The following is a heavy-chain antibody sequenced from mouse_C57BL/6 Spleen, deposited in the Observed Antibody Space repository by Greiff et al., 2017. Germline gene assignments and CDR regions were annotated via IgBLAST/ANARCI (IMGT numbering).Heavy chain of an antibody. CDR1: GYAFSSSW. D-gene: IGHD2-5*01. CDR2: IYPGDGDT. V-gene: IGHV1-82*01. Sequence: QVQLQQSGPELVKPGASVKISCKASGYAFSSSWMNWVKQRPGKGLEWIGRIYPGDGDTNYNGKFKGKATLTADKSSSTAYMQLSSLTSEASAVYFGARYSNYRYYYAMDYWGQGTSVTVSS. J-gene: IGHJ4*01. CDR3: ARYSNYRYYYAMDY.